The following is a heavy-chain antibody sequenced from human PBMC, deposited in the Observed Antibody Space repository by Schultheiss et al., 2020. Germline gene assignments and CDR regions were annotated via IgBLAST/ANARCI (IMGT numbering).Heavy chain of an antibody. V-gene: IGHV3-30*02. CDR3: AKDLVVGATPTRDYYYYGMDV. CDR1: GFTFSSYG. J-gene: IGHJ6*02. Sequence: WGSLRLSCAASGFTFSSYGMHWVRQAPGKGLEWVAVIWYDGSNKYYADSVKGRFTISRDNSKNTLYLQMNSLRAEDTAVYYCAKDLVVGATPTRDYYYYGMDVWGQGTTVTVSS. CDR2: IWYDGSNK. D-gene: IGHD1-26*01.